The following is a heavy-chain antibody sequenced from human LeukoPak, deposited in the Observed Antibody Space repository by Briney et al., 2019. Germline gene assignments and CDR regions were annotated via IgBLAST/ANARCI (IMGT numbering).Heavy chain of an antibody. V-gene: IGHV3-49*04. CDR1: GFTFSSYW. J-gene: IGHJ4*02. D-gene: IGHD3-16*01. CDR2: IRSKAYGGTT. Sequence: GGSLRLSCAASGFTFSSYWMHWVRQAPGKGLEWAGFIRSKAYGGTTEYAASVKGRFTISRDDSKSIAYLQMNSLKTEDTAVYYCTRVLSGGGCIDYWGQGTLVTVSP. CDR3: TRVLSGGGCIDY.